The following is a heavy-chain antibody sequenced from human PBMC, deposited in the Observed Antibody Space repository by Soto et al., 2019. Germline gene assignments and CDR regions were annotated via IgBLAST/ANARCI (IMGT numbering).Heavy chain of an antibody. V-gene: IGHV3-66*01. J-gene: IGHJ4*02. CDR2: IYSGGST. Sequence: GGSLRLSCAASGFTVSSNYMSWVRQAPGKGLEWVSVIYSGGSTYYADSVKGRFTISRDNSKNTLYLQMNSLRAEDTAVYYCAIEQYYYDSSGYYYFDYWGQGTLVTVSS. CDR1: GFTVSSNY. CDR3: AIEQYYYDSSGYYYFDY. D-gene: IGHD3-22*01.